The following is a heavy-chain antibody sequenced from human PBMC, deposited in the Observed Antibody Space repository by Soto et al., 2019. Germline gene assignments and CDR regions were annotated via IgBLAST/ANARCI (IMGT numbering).Heavy chain of an antibody. CDR2: ISGSGGST. V-gene: IGHV3-23*01. CDR1: GFTFSTYA. D-gene: IGHD3-10*01. J-gene: IGHJ4*02. CDR3: AKALGELWFGDLLPDY. Sequence: EVQLLESGGGLVQPGGSLRLSCAASGFTFSTYAMNWVRQTPGKGLDWVSSISGSGGSTYYADSVKGRFTISRDNSKNTLDLQMNGLRAEDTAVYYCAKALGELWFGDLLPDYWGQGTLVTVSS.